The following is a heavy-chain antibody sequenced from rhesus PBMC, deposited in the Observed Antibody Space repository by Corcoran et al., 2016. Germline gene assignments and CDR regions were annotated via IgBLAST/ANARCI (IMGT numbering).Heavy chain of an antibody. Sequence: QVTLKESGPALVKPTQTLTLTCTFSGFSLSTSGMRVSWIRQPPGKALAWLSRIDWDDDKYYSTTLKSRLTISKDTSKNQGVRTMTNMDPVYTATDYCARGVVAAAGIFYYWGQGVLGTVAS. CDR1: GFSLSTSGMR. V-gene: IGHV2S2*01. D-gene: IGHD6-31*01. CDR2: IDWDDDK. J-gene: IGHJ4*01. CDR3: ARGVVAAAGIFYY.